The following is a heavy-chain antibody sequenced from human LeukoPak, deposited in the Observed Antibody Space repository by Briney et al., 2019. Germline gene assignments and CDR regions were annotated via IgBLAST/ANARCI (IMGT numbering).Heavy chain of an antibody. CDR1: GFTFSTYW. Sequence: PGGSLRLSCAASGFTFSTYWMNWVRQAPGKGLEWVANIKQDGGEKYYVDSVKGRFTISRDNVKNSLYLQMNSLRAEDTAVYYCARDLVGGALDYWGQGTLITVSS. CDR3: ARDLVGGALDY. J-gene: IGHJ4*02. D-gene: IGHD2-15*01. V-gene: IGHV3-7*01. CDR2: IKQDGGEK.